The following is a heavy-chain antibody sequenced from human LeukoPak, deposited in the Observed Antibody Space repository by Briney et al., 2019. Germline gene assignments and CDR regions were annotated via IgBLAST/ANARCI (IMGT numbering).Heavy chain of an antibody. CDR1: GFTFDDYA. CDR3: AMLASQYLTSWFDY. V-gene: IGHV3-23*01. J-gene: IGHJ4*02. Sequence: GGSLRLSCAASGFTFDDYAMTWVRQAPGKGLEWVSTISVGGGDTNYADSVKGRFTISRDNSKNTLYLQMNSLRAEDTAVYYCAMLASQYLTSWFDYWGQGALVTVSS. CDR2: ISVGGGDT. D-gene: IGHD3-3*02.